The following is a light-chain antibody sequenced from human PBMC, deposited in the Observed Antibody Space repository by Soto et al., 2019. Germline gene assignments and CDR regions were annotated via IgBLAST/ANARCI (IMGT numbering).Light chain of an antibody. CDR1: SSNIGSNT. V-gene: IGLV1-44*01. Sequence: QAVVTQPPSASGTPGQRVTISCSGSSSNIGSNTVNWYYHLPGTAPKLLMYSNYQRPSGVPDRFSGSKSGTSASLAISGLQSEDEADYFCATWDDSLNGFYVFGTGTKLTVL. CDR2: SNY. CDR3: ATWDDSLNGFYV. J-gene: IGLJ1*01.